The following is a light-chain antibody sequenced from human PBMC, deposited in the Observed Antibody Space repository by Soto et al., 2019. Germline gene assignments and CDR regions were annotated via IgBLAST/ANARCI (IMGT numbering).Light chain of an antibody. CDR3: QQYQT. CDR2: ATS. Sequence: EIVLTQSPGTLSLSPGERATLSCRASQSVSNSYLAWYQQKPGQAPRLLIYATSSRATGIPDRFSGSGSGTDFTLTISRLEPEDFAVYYCQQYQTFGPGTKVDI. V-gene: IGKV3-20*01. CDR1: QSVSNSY. J-gene: IGKJ3*01.